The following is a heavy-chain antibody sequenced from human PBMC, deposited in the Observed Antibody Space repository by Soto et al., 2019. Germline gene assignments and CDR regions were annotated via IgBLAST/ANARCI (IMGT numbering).Heavy chain of an antibody. J-gene: IGHJ4*02. V-gene: IGHV1-69*01. Sequence: QVQLVQSGAEVKKPGSSVKVSCKASGGTFSSYAISWVRQAPGQGLEWMGGIIPIFGTANYAQKFQGRVTITADESTSTAYMELSSLRSEHTAVYYCARGPYDYVWGSYRHPFDYWGQGTLVTVSS. CDR3: ARGPYDYVWGSYRHPFDY. D-gene: IGHD3-16*02. CDR1: GGTFSSYA. CDR2: IIPIFGTA.